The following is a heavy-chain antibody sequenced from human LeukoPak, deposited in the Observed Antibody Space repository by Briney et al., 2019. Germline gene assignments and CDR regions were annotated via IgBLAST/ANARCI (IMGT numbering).Heavy chain of an antibody. Sequence: GGSLRLSCAASGFTSSSYWMSWVRQAPGKGLEWGANIKQDGSEKYYVDSVKGRFTIPRDNAKNSLYMQMNSLRAEDTAVYYCARDRGSSGWYEFDYWGQGTLVTVSS. D-gene: IGHD6-19*01. V-gene: IGHV3-7*01. CDR1: GFTSSSYW. CDR2: IKQDGSEK. CDR3: ARDRGSSGWYEFDY. J-gene: IGHJ4*02.